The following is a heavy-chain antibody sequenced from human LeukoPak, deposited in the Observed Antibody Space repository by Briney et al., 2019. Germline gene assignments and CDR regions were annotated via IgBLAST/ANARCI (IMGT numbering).Heavy chain of an antibody. Sequence: GGSLRLSCAASGFTFSDYYMSWIRQAPGKGLEWVSYISSSGSTIYYADSVKGRFTISRDNAKNSLYLQMNSLRAEDTAVYYCARVILYYDFWSGYIDYWGQGTLVTVSS. CDR3: ARVILYYDFWSGYIDY. CDR1: GFTFSDYY. D-gene: IGHD3-3*01. V-gene: IGHV3-11*04. J-gene: IGHJ4*02. CDR2: ISSSGSTI.